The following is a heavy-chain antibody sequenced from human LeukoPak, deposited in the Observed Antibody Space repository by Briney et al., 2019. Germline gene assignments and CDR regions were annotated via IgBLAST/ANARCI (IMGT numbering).Heavy chain of an antibody. Sequence: PGRSLRLSCAASGFTFSSYAMHWVRQAPGKGLEWVAVISYDGSNKYYADSVKGRFTISRDNSKNTLYLQMNSLRAEDTAVYYCARSLMRPYFDYWGQGTLVSVSS. CDR3: ARSLMRPYFDY. D-gene: IGHD3-10*01. CDR2: ISYDGSNK. V-gene: IGHV3-30*01. J-gene: IGHJ4*02. CDR1: GFTFSSYA.